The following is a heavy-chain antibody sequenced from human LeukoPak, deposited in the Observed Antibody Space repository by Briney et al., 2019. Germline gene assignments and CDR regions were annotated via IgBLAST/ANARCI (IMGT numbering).Heavy chain of an antibody. CDR2: IKEDGSEN. Sequence: PGGSLRLSCAASGFTFSSYWMSWVRQAPGKGLEWVANIKEDGSENYYVDSVKGRFTISRDNAKNSLYLQMNSLRAEDTAVYYCAKDGRKAAAGTKYDAFDIWGQGTMVTVSS. CDR3: AKDGRKAAAGTKYDAFDI. V-gene: IGHV3-7*01. J-gene: IGHJ3*02. D-gene: IGHD6-13*01. CDR1: GFTFSSYW.